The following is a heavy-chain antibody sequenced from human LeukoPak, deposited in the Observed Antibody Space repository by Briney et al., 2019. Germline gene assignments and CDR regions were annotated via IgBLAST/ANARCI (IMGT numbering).Heavy chain of an antibody. Sequence: SQTLSLTRTVSGGSISSGSYYWGWIRQPAGKGREGIGRIYTSGSTNYTPSLKSRVTISVDTSKNQFSLKLSSVTAADTAVYYCARTGLNQYSSSWYEFDYWGQGTLVTVSS. CDR2: IYTSGST. CDR3: ARTGLNQYSSSWYEFDY. V-gene: IGHV4-61*02. D-gene: IGHD6-13*01. J-gene: IGHJ4*02. CDR1: GGSISSGSYY.